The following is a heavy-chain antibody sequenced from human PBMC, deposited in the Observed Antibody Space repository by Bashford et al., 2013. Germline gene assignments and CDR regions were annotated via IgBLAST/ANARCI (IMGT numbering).Heavy chain of an antibody. CDR1: GGSFSGYY. Sequence: SSETLSLTCAVYGGSFSGYYWSWIRQPPGKGLEWIGEINHSGSTNYNPSLKSRVTISVDTSKNQFSLKLSSVTAADTAVYYCASYGDYPRYYYYYMDVWGKGTTVTVSS. CDR2: INHSGST. D-gene: IGHD4-17*01. CDR3: ASYGDYPRYYYYYMDV. V-gene: IGHV4-34*01. J-gene: IGHJ6*03.